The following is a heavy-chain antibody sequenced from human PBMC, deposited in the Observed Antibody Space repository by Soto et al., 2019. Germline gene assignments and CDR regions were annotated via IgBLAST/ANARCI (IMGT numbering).Heavy chain of an antibody. Sequence: ASVKVSCKASGYTFTSYDINWVRQAPGKGLEWMGCFDPEDGETIYAQKFQGRVTMTEDTSTDTAYMELSSLRSEDTAVYYCAMVNGDYDILTGYYKKPKYFQHWGQGTLVTVSS. J-gene: IGHJ1*01. D-gene: IGHD3-9*01. CDR2: FDPEDGET. CDR3: AMVNGDYDILTGYYKKPKYFQH. V-gene: IGHV1-24*01. CDR1: GYTFTSYD.